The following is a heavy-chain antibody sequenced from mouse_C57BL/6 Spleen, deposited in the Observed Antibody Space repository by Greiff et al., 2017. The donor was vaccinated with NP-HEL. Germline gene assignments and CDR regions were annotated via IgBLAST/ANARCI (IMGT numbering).Heavy chain of an antibody. CDR3: ARYVYGNPFDD. CDR1: GFTFTDYY. Sequence: EVKLMESGGGLVQPGGSLSLSCAASGFTFTDYYMSWVRQPPGKALEWLGFIRNKANGYTTEYSASVKGRFTISRDNSQSILYLQMNALRAEDSATYYCARYVYGNPFDDWGQGTTLTVSS. J-gene: IGHJ2*01. D-gene: IGHD2-1*01. CDR2: IRNKANGYTT. V-gene: IGHV7-3*01.